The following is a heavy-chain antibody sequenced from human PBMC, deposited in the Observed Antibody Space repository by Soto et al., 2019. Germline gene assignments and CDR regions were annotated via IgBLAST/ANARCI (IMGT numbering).Heavy chain of an antibody. V-gene: IGHV3-21*04. CDR1: GLTFSSYS. CDR2: ISSSSSYI. CDR3: AKDSRRSSSPDAFDI. J-gene: IGHJ3*02. D-gene: IGHD2-2*01. Sequence: GGSLRLSCAASGLTFSSYSVNWVRRAPGKGLEWVSSISSSSSYIYYADSVKGRFTISRDNAKNTLYLQMNSLRAEDTAVYYCAKDSRRSSSPDAFDIWGQGTMVT.